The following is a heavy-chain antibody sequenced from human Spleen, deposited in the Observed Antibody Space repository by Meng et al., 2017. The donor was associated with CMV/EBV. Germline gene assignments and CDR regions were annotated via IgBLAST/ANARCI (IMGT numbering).Heavy chain of an antibody. CDR3: ARSSSSIYYYYYYGMDV. J-gene: IGHJ6*02. Sequence: GESLKISCAASGFTFSSYSMSWIRQAPGKGLKWVSYISSSGSTIYYADSVKGRFTISRDNAKNSLYLQMNSLRAEDTAVYYCARSSSSIYYYYYYGMDVWGQGTTVTVSS. CDR1: GFTFSSYS. CDR2: ISSSGSTI. D-gene: IGHD6-6*01. V-gene: IGHV3-48*04.